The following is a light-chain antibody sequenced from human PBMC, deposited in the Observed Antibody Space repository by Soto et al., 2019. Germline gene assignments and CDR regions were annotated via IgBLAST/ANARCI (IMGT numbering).Light chain of an antibody. J-gene: IGKJ5*01. CDR3: QQYGTSPRSIT. CDR2: STS. V-gene: IGKV3D-20*01. CDR1: QALRSSY. Sequence: EIVLTQSPATLSLSPGERATLSCGASQALRSSYLAWYQPKPGLAPRLLIYSTSSRATGIPDRFSGGGSGTDFTLTINNLEPEDFAVYYCQQYGTSPRSITFGQGTRLEIK.